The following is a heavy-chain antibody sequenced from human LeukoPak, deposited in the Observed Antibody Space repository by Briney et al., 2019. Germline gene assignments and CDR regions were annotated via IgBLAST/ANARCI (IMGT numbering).Heavy chain of an antibody. CDR1: GGSISSYY. J-gene: IGHJ4*02. D-gene: IGHD1-26*01. CDR3: ARDSAEPPGIVGATTEYYFDY. CDR2: IYTSGST. V-gene: IGHV4-4*07. Sequence: PSETLSLTCTVSGGSISSYYWSWIRQPAGKGLEWIGRIYTSGSTNYNPSLKSRVTMSVDTSKNQFSLKLSSVTAADTAVYYCARDSAEPPGIVGATTEYYFDYWGQGTLVTVSS.